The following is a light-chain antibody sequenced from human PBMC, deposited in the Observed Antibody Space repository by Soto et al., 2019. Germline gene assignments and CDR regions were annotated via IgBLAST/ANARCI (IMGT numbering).Light chain of an antibody. CDR2: DAS. J-gene: IGKJ4*01. CDR1: QSVSSY. V-gene: IGKV3-11*01. Sequence: EIVLTQSPATLSLSPGERATLSCRASQSVSSYLAWYQQKPGRAPRLLIYDASNRATGIPTRFSGSGSGTDVTLTISSLEPEDFAVYYCQQRSNWPPSTFGGGTKVEIK. CDR3: QQRSNWPPST.